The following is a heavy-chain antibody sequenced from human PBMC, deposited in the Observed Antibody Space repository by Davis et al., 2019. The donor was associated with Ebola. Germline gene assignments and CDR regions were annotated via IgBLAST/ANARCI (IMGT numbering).Heavy chain of an antibody. CDR2: ISAYNGNT. CDR3: ATTDCSSTSCSQFDP. Sequence: ASVKVSCKASGYTFTSYGISWVRQAPGQGLEWMGWISAYNGNTNYAQKLQGRVTMTTDTSTSTAYMELRSLRSDDTAVYYCATTDCSSTSCSQFDPWGQGTLVTVSS. D-gene: IGHD2-2*01. J-gene: IGHJ5*02. CDR1: GYTFTSYG. V-gene: IGHV1-18*04.